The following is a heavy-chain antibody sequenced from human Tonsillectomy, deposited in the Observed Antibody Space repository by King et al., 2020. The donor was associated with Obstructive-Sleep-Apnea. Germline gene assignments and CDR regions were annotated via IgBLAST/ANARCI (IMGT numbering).Heavy chain of an antibody. J-gene: IGHJ5*01. CDR1: GGSINSYY. CDR3: ARDGSVGWFDS. CDR2: IYTSGST. Sequence: QLQESGPGLVKPSETLSLTCTVSGGSINSYYWSWIRQPAGKGLEWIGRIYTSGSTNYNPSLKSRVTLSVETSKNQFSLKLSSVTASDTAVYYCARDGSVGWFDSWGQGTLVTVSS. D-gene: IGHD2-15*01. V-gene: IGHV4-4*07.